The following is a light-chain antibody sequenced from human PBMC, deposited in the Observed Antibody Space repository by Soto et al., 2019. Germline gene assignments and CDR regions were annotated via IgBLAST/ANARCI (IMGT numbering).Light chain of an antibody. CDR2: EVS. CDR3: SSYTSSSTLV. J-gene: IGLJ1*01. Sequence: QSALTQPAFVSGSPGQSITISCTGTSSDVGGYNCVSWYQQHPGKAPKLMIYEVSNRPSGVSNRFSGSKSGNTASLTISGLQAEDEADYYCSSYTSSSTLVFGTGTKVTVL. CDR1: SSDVGGYNC. V-gene: IGLV2-14*01.